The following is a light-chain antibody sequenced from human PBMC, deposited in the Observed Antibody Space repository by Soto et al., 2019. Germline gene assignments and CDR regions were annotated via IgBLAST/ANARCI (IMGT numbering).Light chain of an antibody. V-gene: IGKV1-39*01. J-gene: IGKJ2*01. CDR1: QTISTY. CDR3: QQSHGIPYT. Sequence: DIQMTQSPSSLSASVGDRVTITCRASQTISTYLNWYQQKPGKAPKLLIYAASTLQSGVPSRFSGSGSGTDFTLTINSLQPEDFATYYCQQSHGIPYTFGQGTKLENK. CDR2: AAS.